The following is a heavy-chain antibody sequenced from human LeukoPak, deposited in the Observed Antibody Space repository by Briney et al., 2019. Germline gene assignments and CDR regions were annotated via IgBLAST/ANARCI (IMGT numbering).Heavy chain of an antibody. CDR2: ISAYNGNT. CDR3: ARVQRTPTVVTPRGNWFDP. J-gene: IGHJ5*02. D-gene: IGHD4-23*01. V-gene: IGHV1-18*01. Sequence: GASVKVSCKASGYTFTSYGISWVRQAPGQGLEWMGWISAYNGNTNYAQKLQGRVTMTTDTSTSTAYMELRSLRSDDTAVYYCARVQRTPTVVTPRGNWFDPWGQGTLVTVSS. CDR1: GYTFTSYG.